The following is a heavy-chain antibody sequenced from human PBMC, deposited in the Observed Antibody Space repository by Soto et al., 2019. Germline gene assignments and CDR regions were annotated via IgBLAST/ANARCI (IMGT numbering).Heavy chain of an antibody. J-gene: IGHJ4*02. D-gene: IGHD3-22*01. V-gene: IGHV4-31*03. CDR3: ARGEAYYDSSGYHYGAPLANY. CDR1: GGSISSGGYY. Sequence: SETLSLTCTVSGGSISSGGYYWSWIRQHPGKGLEWIGYIYYSGSTYYNPSLKSRVTISVDTSKNQFSLKLSSVTAADTAVYYCARGEAYYDSSGYHYGAPLANYWGQGTLVTVS. CDR2: IYYSGST.